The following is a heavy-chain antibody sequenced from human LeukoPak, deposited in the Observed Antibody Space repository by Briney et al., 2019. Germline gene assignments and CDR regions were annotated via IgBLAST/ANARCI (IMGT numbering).Heavy chain of an antibody. CDR3: AKDDRGAAGY. J-gene: IGHJ4*02. V-gene: IGHV3-23*01. D-gene: IGHD1-26*01. CDR2: ISGSGDST. Sequence: GGSLRLSCAASGFPFSSYSMNWVRQAPGKGLEWVSVISGSGDSTYYADSVRGRFTISRDNSKNTLYLQMNSLRAEDTAVYYCAKDDRGAAGYWGQGTLVTVSS. CDR1: GFPFSSYS.